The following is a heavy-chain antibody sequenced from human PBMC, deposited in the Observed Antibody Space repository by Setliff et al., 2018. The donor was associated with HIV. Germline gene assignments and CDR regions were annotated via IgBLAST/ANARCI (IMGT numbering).Heavy chain of an antibody. Sequence: GGSLRLSCAVSGFSFNNAWMSWVRQAAGKGLEWVGRIKSKTDGGTTDYAAPVKGRFTISRDDSKNMLYLQMNSLKTEDTAVYYCTTYSGYTDGPVEKYFDYWGQGTLVTVSS. D-gene: IGHD5-12*01. V-gene: IGHV3-15*01. CDR3: TTYSGYTDGPVEKYFDY. CDR1: GFSFNNAW. J-gene: IGHJ4*02. CDR2: IKSKTDGGTT.